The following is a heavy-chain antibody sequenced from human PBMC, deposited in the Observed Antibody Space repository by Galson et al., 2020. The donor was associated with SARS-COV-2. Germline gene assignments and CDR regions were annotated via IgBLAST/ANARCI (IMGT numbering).Heavy chain of an antibody. D-gene: IGHD3-16*01. CDR2: IKTKIYGETT. Sequence: TGGSLRLSCTASGFAFGDYTMSWVRQAPGKGLEWVGFIKTKIYGETTEYAASVNGRFTISRDDSKGIAYLQMNSLKREDTAVYYCTRAAIWGQFPARRFDLWGQGTLVTVSS. V-gene: IGHV3-49*04. J-gene: IGHJ4*02. CDR1: GFAFGDYT. CDR3: TRAAIWGQFPARRFDL.